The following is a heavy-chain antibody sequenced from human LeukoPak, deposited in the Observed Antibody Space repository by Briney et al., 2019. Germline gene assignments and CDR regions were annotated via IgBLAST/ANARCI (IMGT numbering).Heavy chain of an antibody. CDR1: GGSISSGDYY. D-gene: IGHD2-2*01. CDR3: ARGAVVVPAAIH. CDR2: IYSSGST. V-gene: IGHV4-30-4*01. Sequence: SQTLSLTCTVSGGSISSGDYYWSWIRQPPGKGLEWIGYIYSSGSTYYNPSLKSRVTISVDTSKNQFSLKLSSVTAADTAVYYCARGAVVVPAAIHWGQGTLVTVSS. J-gene: IGHJ4*02.